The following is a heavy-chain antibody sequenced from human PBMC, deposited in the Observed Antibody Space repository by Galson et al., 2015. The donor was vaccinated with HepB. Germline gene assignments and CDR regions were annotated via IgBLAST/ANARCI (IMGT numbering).Heavy chain of an antibody. V-gene: IGHV3-9*01. D-gene: IGHD1-26*01. CDR3: VKVGRDASGTYWGSFDY. Sequence: SLRLSCAASGFTFDDYALHWVRQVPGKGLEWVSGISWNSVSIAYADSVKGRFTISRDDAKNPLYLQMNSLRTEDTALYYCVKVGRDASGTYWGSFDYWGQGTLATVSS. J-gene: IGHJ4*02. CDR2: ISWNSVSI. CDR1: GFTFDDYA.